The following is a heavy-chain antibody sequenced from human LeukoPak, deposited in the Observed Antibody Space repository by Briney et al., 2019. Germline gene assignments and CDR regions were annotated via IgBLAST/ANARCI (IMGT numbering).Heavy chain of an antibody. Sequence: ASVKVSCKASGYTFTSYDVNWVRQATGQGLEWMGWMNPNSGNTGYAQKFQGRVTMTEDTSTDTAYMELSSLRSEDTAVYYCATGGEPIDYWGQGTLVTVSS. J-gene: IGHJ4*02. CDR3: ATGGEPIDY. CDR1: GYTFTSYD. CDR2: MNPNSGNT. V-gene: IGHV1-8*01. D-gene: IGHD3-10*01.